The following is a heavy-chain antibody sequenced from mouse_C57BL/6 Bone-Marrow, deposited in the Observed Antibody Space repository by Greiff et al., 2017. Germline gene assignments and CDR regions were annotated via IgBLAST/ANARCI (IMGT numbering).Heavy chain of an antibody. V-gene: IGHV5-4*01. D-gene: IGHD1-1*01. CDR3: TREGLITAPLDH. CDR2: ISDGGSYT. CDR1: GFTFSSYA. Sequence: VQLKESGGGLVKPGGSLKLSCAASGFTFSSYAMSWVRQTPEKRLEWVATISDGGSYTYYPDNVKGRFTISRDNAKNTLYLQMSHLKSEDTAMYFCTREGLITAPLDHWGQGTTLTVSS. J-gene: IGHJ2*01.